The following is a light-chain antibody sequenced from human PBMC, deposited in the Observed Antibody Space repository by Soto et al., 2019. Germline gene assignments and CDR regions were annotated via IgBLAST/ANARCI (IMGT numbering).Light chain of an antibody. Sequence: DIVMTQSPLSLPVTPGEPASISCSSSQSLLQSNGYNYLDWYMQKPGQSPQLLIYFGSYRASGVPDRCSGNGSGTDFTLKIRRVEAKDVAVHCCMPSQQSPPTFGQGTKVEI. V-gene: IGKV2-28*01. CDR3: MPSQQSPPT. J-gene: IGKJ1*01. CDR2: FGS. CDR1: QSLLQSNGYNY.